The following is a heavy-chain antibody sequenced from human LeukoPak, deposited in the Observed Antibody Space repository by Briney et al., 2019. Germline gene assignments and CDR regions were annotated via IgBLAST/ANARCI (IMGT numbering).Heavy chain of an antibody. CDR3: ARAGITGTSRWFDP. CDR2: TYYRSKWYN. CDR1: GDSVSSNRAA. J-gene: IGHJ5*02. D-gene: IGHD1-20*01. Sequence: SQTLSLTCALSGDSVSSNRAAWNWIRQSPSRGLEWLGRTYYRSKWYNDYAVSVKSRITINPDTSRNQFSLQLNSVTPEDTAVYYCARAGITGTSRWFDPWGQGTLVTVSS. V-gene: IGHV6-1*01.